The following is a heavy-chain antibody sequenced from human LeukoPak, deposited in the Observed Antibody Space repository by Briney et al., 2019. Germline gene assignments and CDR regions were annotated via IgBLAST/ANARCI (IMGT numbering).Heavy chain of an antibody. Sequence: SQTLSLTCTVSGGSINSGDYYWSWIRQPPGKGLEWIGYIYYSGSTYYNPSLKSRVTISVDTSKNQFSLKLSSVTAADTVVYYCARWFGEITIDYWGQGTLVTVSS. D-gene: IGHD3-10*01. CDR2: IYYSGST. CDR3: ARWFGEITIDY. V-gene: IGHV4-30-4*01. CDR1: GGSINSGDYY. J-gene: IGHJ4*02.